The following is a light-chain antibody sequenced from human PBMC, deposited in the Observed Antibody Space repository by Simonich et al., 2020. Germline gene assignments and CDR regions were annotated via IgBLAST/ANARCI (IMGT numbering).Light chain of an antibody. CDR2: EGS. CDR3: CSYAGSSTVV. J-gene: IGLJ2*01. CDR1: SSGVGSYNL. Sequence: QSALTQPASVSGSPGQSITISCTGTSSGVGSYNLVSWYQQHPGKAPKLMIYEGSKRPSGVSKLFSGSKSGNTASLTISGLQAEDEADYYCCSYAGSSTVVFGGGTKLTVL. V-gene: IGLV2-23*01.